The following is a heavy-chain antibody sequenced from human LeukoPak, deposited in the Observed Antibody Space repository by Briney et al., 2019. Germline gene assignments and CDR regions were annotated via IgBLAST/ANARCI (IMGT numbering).Heavy chain of an antibody. J-gene: IGHJ4*02. V-gene: IGHV3-33*03. D-gene: IGHD1-1*01. Sequence: GRSLRLSCAASGFTFSSYGMHWVRQAPGKGLEWVAVIWYGGSNKYYADSVQGRFTISRDNSKNTLYLQMNSLRSEDTALYYCAKVWRGNYYDYWGQGTLVTVSS. CDR2: IWYGGSNK. CDR1: GFTFSSYG. CDR3: AKVWRGNYYDY.